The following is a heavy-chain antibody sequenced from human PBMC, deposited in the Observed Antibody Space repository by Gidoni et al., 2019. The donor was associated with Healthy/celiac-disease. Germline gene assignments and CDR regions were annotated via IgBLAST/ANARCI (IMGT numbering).Heavy chain of an antibody. D-gene: IGHD3-3*01. V-gene: IGHV4-39*07. J-gene: IGHJ4*02. CDR2: MYYRGSH. Sequence: QLQLQESGPGLVKPSETLSLMCSVSGGPMTTSGHYWGWIRQPPGKGLEWIGSMYYRGSHYSSPSLESRVTISVDMSKSHFSLKLTSVTAADTAVYYCVRVSRDFGVLTIDWGQGTLVTVSS. CDR1: GGPMTTSGHY. CDR3: VRVSRDFGVLTID.